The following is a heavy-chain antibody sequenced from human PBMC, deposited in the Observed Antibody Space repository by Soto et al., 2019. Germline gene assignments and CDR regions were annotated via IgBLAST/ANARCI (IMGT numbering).Heavy chain of an antibody. CDR3: ARSYSSSWYLY. CDR1: GYTFTSYA. D-gene: IGHD6-13*01. CDR2: INAVYGNT. Sequence: GASVKVSCKASGYTFTSYAMHWVRQAPGQRLEWMGWINAVYGNTKYAQKFQGRVTITADTSTSTAYMELSSLRSEDTAVYYCARSYSSSWYLYWGQGTLVTVSS. J-gene: IGHJ4*02. V-gene: IGHV1-3*01.